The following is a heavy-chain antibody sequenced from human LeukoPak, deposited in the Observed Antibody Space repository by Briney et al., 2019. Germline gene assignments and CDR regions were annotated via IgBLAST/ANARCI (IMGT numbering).Heavy chain of an antibody. Sequence: SETLSLTCAVYGGSFSGYYWSWIRQPPGKGLEWIGEINLSGSTNYNPSLKSRVTISVDTSKNQFSLRLNSVTAADTAVYYCASSYYDSSGYYWYFDLWGRGTLVTVSS. J-gene: IGHJ2*01. CDR2: INLSGST. D-gene: IGHD3-22*01. CDR1: GGSFSGYY. V-gene: IGHV4-34*01. CDR3: ASSYYDSSGYYWYFDL.